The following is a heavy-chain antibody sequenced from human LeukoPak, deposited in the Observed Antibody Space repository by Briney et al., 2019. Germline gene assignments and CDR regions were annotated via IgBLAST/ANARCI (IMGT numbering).Heavy chain of an antibody. D-gene: IGHD4-17*01. CDR2: IYRGGST. Sequence: PGGSLRLSCAASGFTVSSNYMSWVRQAPGKGLEWVSVIYRGGSTYYADSVKGRFTISRDNSKSTLSLQMNSLRAEDTAMYYCARARTRHDYGDYVGYFDDWGQGTLVTVSS. CDR1: GFTVSSNY. V-gene: IGHV3-66*01. CDR3: ARARTRHDYGDYVGYFDD. J-gene: IGHJ4*02.